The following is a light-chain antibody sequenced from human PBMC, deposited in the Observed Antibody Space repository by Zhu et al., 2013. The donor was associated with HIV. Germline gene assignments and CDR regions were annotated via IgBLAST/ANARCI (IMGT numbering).Light chain of an antibody. CDR2: GAS. V-gene: IGKV3-20*01. J-gene: IGKJ4*01. CDR3: QQYGSSPLT. Sequence: EIVLTQSPGTLSLSPGERATLSCRASQSVRGDFLAWYQQKPGQAPRVVIYGASSRATGIPDRFSGSGSGTDFTLSITRLEPEGLAVYYCQQYGSSPLTFGGGTTLELK. CDR1: QSVRGDF.